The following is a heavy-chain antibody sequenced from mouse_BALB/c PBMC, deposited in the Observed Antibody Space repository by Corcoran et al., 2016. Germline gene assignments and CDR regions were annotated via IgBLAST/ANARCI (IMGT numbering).Heavy chain of an antibody. CDR3: ARSGSSFDY. Sequence: QIQLVQSGPELKKPGETVRISCKASGYTFTTAGMQWVQKMPGKGLKWIGWINTHSGVPKYAEDFKGRFACSLETSASTADLQISHLKNEDTATYFCARSGSSFDYWRQGTTLTVSS. V-gene: IGHV9-4*02. CDR2: INTHSGVP. J-gene: IGHJ2*01. D-gene: IGHD1-1*01. CDR1: GYTFTTAG.